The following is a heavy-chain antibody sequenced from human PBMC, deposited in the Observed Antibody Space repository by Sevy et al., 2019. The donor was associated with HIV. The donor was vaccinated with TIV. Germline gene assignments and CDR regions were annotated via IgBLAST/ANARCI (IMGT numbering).Heavy chain of an antibody. D-gene: IGHD6-6*01. J-gene: IGHJ4*02. V-gene: IGHV3-74*01. CDR2: ISSDGSST. Sequence: WGSLRLSCAASGFTFSSYWMHWVRHAPGKGLVWVSRISSDGSSTSYADSVKGRFTISRDNAKNTLYLQMNSLRAEDTALYDCARDGRAGRYFDYWGQGTLVTVSS. CDR1: GFTFSSYW. CDR3: ARDGRAGRYFDY.